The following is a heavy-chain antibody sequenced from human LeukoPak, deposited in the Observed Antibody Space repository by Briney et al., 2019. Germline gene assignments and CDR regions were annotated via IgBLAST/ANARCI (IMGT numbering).Heavy chain of an antibody. Sequence: ASVKVSCKASGYTFTDSYIHWVRQAPGQGLEWMGWINPNSGGTNYAQKFQGRVTMTRDTSISTAYMELTRLRSDDTAVYFCARAVAGYQVPLDYWGQGTLVTVPS. J-gene: IGHJ4*02. V-gene: IGHV1-2*02. CDR3: ARAVAGYQVPLDY. D-gene: IGHD2-2*01. CDR1: GYTFTDSY. CDR2: INPNSGGT.